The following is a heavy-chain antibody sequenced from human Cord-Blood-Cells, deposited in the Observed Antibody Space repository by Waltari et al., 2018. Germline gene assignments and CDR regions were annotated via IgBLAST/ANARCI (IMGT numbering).Heavy chain of an antibody. V-gene: IGHV3-33*01. Sequence: QVQLVESGGGVVQPGRSLRLSCAASGFTFSSYGMHWVRQAPGKGLEWVAVIWYDGRNKYYADSVKCRFTISRDNSKNTLYLQMNSLRAEDTAVYYCARGYSGYDPYYFDYWGQGTLFTVSS. CDR1: GFTFSSYG. J-gene: IGHJ4*02. D-gene: IGHD5-12*01. CDR3: ARGYSGYDPYYFDY. CDR2: IWYDGRNK.